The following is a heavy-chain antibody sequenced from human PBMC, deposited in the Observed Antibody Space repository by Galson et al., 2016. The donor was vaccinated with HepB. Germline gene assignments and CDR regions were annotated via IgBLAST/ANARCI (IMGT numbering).Heavy chain of an antibody. CDR1: GGSISSADYY. Sequence: TLSLTCTVSGGSISSADYYWSWIRQHAGKGLEWIGYIYYSGSTYHNPSLKSRVTISVDKSKNQFSLKLSSVTAADTAVYYCARDPGQTAFDIWGQGTMVTVSS. CDR3: ARDPGQTAFDI. CDR2: IYYSGST. J-gene: IGHJ3*02. V-gene: IGHV4-31*03.